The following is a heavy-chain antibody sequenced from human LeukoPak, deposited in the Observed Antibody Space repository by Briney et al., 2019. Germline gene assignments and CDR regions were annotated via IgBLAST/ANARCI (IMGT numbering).Heavy chain of an antibody. CDR1: GFTFSSYA. V-gene: IGHV3-23*01. CDR2: ISGSGGST. J-gene: IGHJ4*02. D-gene: IGHD4-11*01. Sequence: SGGSLRLSCAASGFTFSSYAMSWVRQAPGKGLEWVSAISGSGGSTYYAGSVKGRFTISRDNSKNTLYLQMNSLRAEDTAVYYCAKDSYSNYVDYFDYWGQGTLVTVSS. CDR3: AKDSYSNYVDYFDY.